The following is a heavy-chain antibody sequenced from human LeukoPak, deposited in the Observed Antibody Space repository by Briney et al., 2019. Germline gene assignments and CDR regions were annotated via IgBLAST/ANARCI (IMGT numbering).Heavy chain of an antibody. D-gene: IGHD3-22*01. V-gene: IGHV3-23*01. CDR1: GFTFSSYA. J-gene: IGHJ5*02. CDR2: ISGSGGST. CDR3: AKDPDSSGYFENWFDP. Sequence: GGSLRLSCAASGFTFSSYAMSWVRQAPGKGLEWVPAISGSGGSTYYADSVKGRFTISRDNSKNTLYLQMNSLRAEDTAVYYCAKDPDSSGYFENWFDPWGQGTLVTVSS.